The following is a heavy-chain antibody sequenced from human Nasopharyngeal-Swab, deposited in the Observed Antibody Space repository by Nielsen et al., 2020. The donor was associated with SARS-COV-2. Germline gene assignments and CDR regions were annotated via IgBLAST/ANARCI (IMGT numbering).Heavy chain of an antibody. V-gene: IGHV1-69*04. CDR3: ARGDSYGASWYFDL. CDR1: GGTFSSYS. Sequence: SVKVSCNASGGTFSSYSISWVRQAPRQGLEWMGRIIPILGIANYAQKFQGRVTITADKSTSTAYIELSSLRSEDTAVYYCARGDSYGASWYFDLWGRGTLVTVSS. D-gene: IGHD5-18*01. J-gene: IGHJ2*01. CDR2: IIPILGIA.